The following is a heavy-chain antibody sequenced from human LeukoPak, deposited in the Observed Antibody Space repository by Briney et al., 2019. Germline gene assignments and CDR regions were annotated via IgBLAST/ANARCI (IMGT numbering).Heavy chain of an antibody. J-gene: IGHJ5*02. CDR3: ARDGGNDYGLS. CDR1: GGSISSSSYY. CDR2: IYYSGST. Sequence: SETLSLTCTVSGGSISSSSYYWGWIRRPPGKGLEWIGSIYYSGSTYYNPSLESRVTISVDTSKNQFSLKLSSVTAADTAVYYCARDGGNDYGLSWGQGTLVTVSS. V-gene: IGHV4-39*07. D-gene: IGHD4-17*01.